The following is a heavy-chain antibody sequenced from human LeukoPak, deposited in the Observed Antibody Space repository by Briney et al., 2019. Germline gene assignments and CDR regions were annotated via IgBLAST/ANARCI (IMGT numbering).Heavy chain of an antibody. J-gene: IGHJ4*02. V-gene: IGHV1-69*13. CDR3: ARGLWHYDSSGYYVDY. CDR1: GGTFISYA. Sequence: SVKVSCKASGGTFISYAISWVRQAPGQGLEWMGGIIPIFGTADYAQKFQGRVTITADESTSTAYMELSSLRSEDTAVYYCARGLWHYDSSGYYVDYWGQGTLVTVSS. CDR2: IIPIFGTA. D-gene: IGHD3-22*01.